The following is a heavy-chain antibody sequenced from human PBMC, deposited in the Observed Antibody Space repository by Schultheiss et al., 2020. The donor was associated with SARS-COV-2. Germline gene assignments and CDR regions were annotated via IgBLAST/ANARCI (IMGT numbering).Heavy chain of an antibody. CDR1: GFTFSSYA. CDR2: ISYDGSNK. D-gene: IGHD6-19*01. V-gene: IGHV3-30-3*01. Sequence: GESLKISCTASGFTFSSYAIHWVRQAPGKGLEWVAVISYDGSNKYYAGSVKGRFTISRDNSKNTLYLQMNSLRAEDTAVYYCARAGLGPLDYWGQGTLVTVSS. CDR3: ARAGLGPLDY. J-gene: IGHJ4*02.